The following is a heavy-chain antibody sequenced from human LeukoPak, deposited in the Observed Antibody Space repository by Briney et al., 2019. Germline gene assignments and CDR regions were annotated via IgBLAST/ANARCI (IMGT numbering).Heavy chain of an antibody. CDR3: ARHGVVVAADSWFDP. J-gene: IGHJ5*02. CDR1: GYSFTSYW. Sequence: GESLKISCKGSGYSFTSYWISWVRQMPGKGLEWMGRIDPSDSYTNYSPSFQGHVTISADKSISTAYLQWSSLKASDTAMYYCARHGVVVAADSWFDPWGQGTLVTVSS. CDR2: IDPSDSYT. D-gene: IGHD2-15*01. V-gene: IGHV5-10-1*01.